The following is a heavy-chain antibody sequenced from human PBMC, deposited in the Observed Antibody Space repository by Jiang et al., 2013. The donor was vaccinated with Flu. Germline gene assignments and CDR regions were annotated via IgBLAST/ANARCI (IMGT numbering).Heavy chain of an antibody. V-gene: IGHV4-34*01. D-gene: IGHD4-23*01. Sequence: ETLSLTCAVYGGSFSGYYWSWIRQPPGKGLEWIGEINHSGSTNYNPSLKSRVTISVDTSKNQFSLKLSSVTAADTAVYYCAKNRAIYGGNSDWYFDLWGRGTLVTVSS. J-gene: IGHJ2*01. CDR3: AKNRAIYGGNSDWYFDL. CDR2: INHSGST. CDR1: GGSFSGYY.